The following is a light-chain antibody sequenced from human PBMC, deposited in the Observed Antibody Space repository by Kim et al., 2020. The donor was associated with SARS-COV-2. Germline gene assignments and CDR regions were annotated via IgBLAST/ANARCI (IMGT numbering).Light chain of an antibody. CDR1: KWGDKY. Sequence: SYELTQPPSVSVSPGQTASITCSGDKWGDKYACWYQQRPGQSPVLIIYQDIKRPSGIPERFSGSNTGNTATLTISGNQAKDEADYYCKAWDSRNGVFGGG. CDR2: QDI. CDR3: KAWDSRNGV. J-gene: IGLJ2*01. V-gene: IGLV3-1*01.